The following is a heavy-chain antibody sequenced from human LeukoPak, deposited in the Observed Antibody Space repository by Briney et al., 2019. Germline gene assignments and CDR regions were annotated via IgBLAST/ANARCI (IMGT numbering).Heavy chain of an antibody. CDR3: ARLKAPASLDF. V-gene: IGHV4-4*07. J-gene: IGHJ4*02. CDR2: LHSSGSS. D-gene: IGHD6-13*01. CDR1: GGSINGYF. Sequence: SSETLSLTCIVPGGSINGYFWGWIRQSAGKGLEWIGRLHSSGSSNYNPSLRSRIRMTLDTPRNQFSLKLTSVTAADTAVYYCARLKAPASLDFWGQGALVTVSS.